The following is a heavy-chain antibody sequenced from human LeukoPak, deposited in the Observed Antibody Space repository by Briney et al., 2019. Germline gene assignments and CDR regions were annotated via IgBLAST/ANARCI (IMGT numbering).Heavy chain of an antibody. CDR2: LNTDGSYT. V-gene: IGHV3-74*01. CDR3: ARGINGPVD. Sequence: GGSLRLSCAASGFTFSSFWMHWVRQAPGKGLAWVSRLNTDGSYTSYADSVKGRFTISRDNAKNTLYLHMNSLRAEDTAVYSCARGINGPVDWGQGTLVTVSS. D-gene: IGHD5-24*01. J-gene: IGHJ4*02. CDR1: GFTFSSFW.